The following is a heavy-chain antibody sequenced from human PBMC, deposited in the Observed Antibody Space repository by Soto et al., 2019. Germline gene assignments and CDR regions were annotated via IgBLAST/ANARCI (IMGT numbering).Heavy chain of an antibody. CDR1: GFNFGVFG. CDR2: LSYEGSEE. CDR3: ALTRRSSLLEVAGPGFEY. D-gene: IGHD6-19*01. J-gene: IGHJ4*02. V-gene: IGHV3-30*03. Sequence: VQLVESGGGFVQPGRSLRLSCAASGFNFGVFGMHWVRQAPGKGLEWLSVLSYEGSEEYYADSVRGRFTISRDNSKNTLFLQMDSLRVDDTGVYYCALTRRSSLLEVAGPGFEYWGQGTLVTVS.